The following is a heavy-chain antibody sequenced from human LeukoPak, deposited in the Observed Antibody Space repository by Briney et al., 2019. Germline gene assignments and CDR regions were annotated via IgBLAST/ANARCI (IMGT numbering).Heavy chain of an antibody. Sequence: GASVKVSCKPSGYTFNKYAINWVRQAPGQGLEWMGWISAYNGNTNYAQKLQGRVTMTTDTSTSTAYMELRSLRSDDTAVYYCARDGDGYSSSWGQGTLVTVSS. CDR2: ISAYNGNT. D-gene: IGHD6-13*01. CDR3: ARDGDGYSSS. CDR1: GYTFNKYA. V-gene: IGHV1-18*01. J-gene: IGHJ4*02.